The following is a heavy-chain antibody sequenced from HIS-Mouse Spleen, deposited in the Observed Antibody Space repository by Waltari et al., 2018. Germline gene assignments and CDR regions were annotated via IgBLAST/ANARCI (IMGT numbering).Heavy chain of an antibody. J-gene: IGHJ3*02. V-gene: IGHV4-38-2*02. D-gene: IGHD1-1*01. Sequence: QVQLQESGPGLVKPSETLSLTCTVSGYSISSGYYWGWIRQPPGKWLEWIGSIDHSGSTYYNPSLKSRVTISVDTSKNQFSLKLSSVTAADTAVYYCAREPHLQLELAFDIWGQGTMVTVSS. CDR2: IDHSGST. CDR3: AREPHLQLELAFDI. CDR1: GYSISSGYY.